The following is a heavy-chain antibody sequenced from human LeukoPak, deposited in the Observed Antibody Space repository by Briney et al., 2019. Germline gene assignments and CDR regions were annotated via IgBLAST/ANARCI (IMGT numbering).Heavy chain of an antibody. CDR1: GFTFSSYS. CDR3: ALLGYYDSSGYYPDY. CDR2: ISSSSSYI. D-gene: IGHD3-22*01. J-gene: IGHJ4*02. V-gene: IGHV3-21*01. Sequence: PGGSLRLSCAASGFTFSSYSMNWVRQAPVKGLEWVSSISSSSSYIYYADSVKGRFTISRDNAKNSLYLQMNSLRAEDTAVYYCALLGYYDSSGYYPDYWGQGTLVTVSS.